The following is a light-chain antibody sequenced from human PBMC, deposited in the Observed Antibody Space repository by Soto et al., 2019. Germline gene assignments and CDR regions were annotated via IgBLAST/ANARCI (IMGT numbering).Light chain of an antibody. CDR1: SSDVGGYNY. Sequence: QSALTQPPSASGSPGQSVTISCTETSSDVGGYNYVSWYQQHPGKAPKLMIYEVSKRPSGVPDRFSGSKSGNTASLTVSGLQAEEEADYYCSSYAGSNNSVFGTGTKVTVL. CDR2: EVS. V-gene: IGLV2-8*01. CDR3: SSYAGSNNSV. J-gene: IGLJ1*01.